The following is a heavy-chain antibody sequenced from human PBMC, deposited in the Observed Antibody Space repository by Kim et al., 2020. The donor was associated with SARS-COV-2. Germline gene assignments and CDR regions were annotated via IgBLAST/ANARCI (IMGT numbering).Heavy chain of an antibody. CDR1: GYSITSYW. Sequence: GESLKISCKGSGYSITSYWISWVRQVPGKGLDWMGIINPIDSVTRYSPSFQGHVTISADKSISTAYLQWSSLEASDSAMYYCARRVGGATGFLDYWGQGT. J-gene: IGHJ4*02. CDR3: ARRVGGATGFLDY. V-gene: IGHV5-51*01. D-gene: IGHD1-26*01. CDR2: INPIDSVT.